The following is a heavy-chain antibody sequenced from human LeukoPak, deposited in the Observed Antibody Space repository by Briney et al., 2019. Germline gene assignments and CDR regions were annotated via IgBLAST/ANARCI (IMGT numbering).Heavy chain of an antibody. CDR2: IKQDGSEK. V-gene: IGHV3-7*03. D-gene: IGHD2-2*01. CDR3: ARGGRQLLLGSYYYYGMDV. J-gene: IGHJ6*02. Sequence: GGSLRLSCAASGFTFRSYAMSWVRQAPGKGLEWVANIKQDGSEKYYVDSVKGRFTISRDNAKNSLYLQMNSLRAEDTAVYYCARGGRQLLLGSYYYYGMDVWGQGTTVTVSS. CDR1: GFTFRSYA.